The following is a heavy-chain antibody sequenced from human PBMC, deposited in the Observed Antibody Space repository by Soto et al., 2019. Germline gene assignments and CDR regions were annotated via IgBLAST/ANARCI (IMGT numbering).Heavy chain of an antibody. J-gene: IGHJ6*02. D-gene: IGHD3-10*01. V-gene: IGHV1-8*01. CDR2: MNPNSGNT. CDR3: ARGPSGLGAAAGYYYYYGMDV. Sequence: GASVKVSCKASGYTFTSYDINWVRQATGQGLEWMGWMNPNSGNTGYAQKFQGRVTMTRNTSISTAYMELSSLRSEDTAVYYCARGPSGLGAAAGYYYYYGMDVWGQGTTVTVSS. CDR1: GYTFTSYD.